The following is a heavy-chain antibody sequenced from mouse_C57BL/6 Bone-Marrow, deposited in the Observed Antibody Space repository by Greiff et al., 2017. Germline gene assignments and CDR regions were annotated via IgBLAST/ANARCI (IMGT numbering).Heavy chain of an antibody. V-gene: IGHV1-63*01. J-gene: IGHJ4*01. D-gene: IGHD3-1*01. CDR2: IYPGGGST. CDR3: ARSGSAIYYYAMDY. CDR1: GYTFTNYW. Sequence: VQLQQSGAELVRPGTSVKMSCKASGYTFTNYWIGWAKQRPGHGLEWIGDIYPGGGSTNYTEKFKGKATLTADKSSSTAYMQFSSLTSEDSAIYYCARSGSAIYYYAMDYWGQGTSVTVSS.